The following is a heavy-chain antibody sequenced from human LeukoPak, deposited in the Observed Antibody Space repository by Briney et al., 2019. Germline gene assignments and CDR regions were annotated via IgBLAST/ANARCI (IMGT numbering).Heavy chain of an antibody. J-gene: IGHJ4*02. V-gene: IGHV3-33*01. CDR2: IWYDGSNK. Sequence: PGGSLRLSCAASGFTFSSYGMHWVRQAPGKGLEWVAVIWYDGSNKYYADSVKGRFTISRDNSKNTLYLQMNSLRAEDTAVYYCARGGYGDYPTGGLDYWGQGTLVTVSS. CDR1: GFTFSSYG. CDR3: ARGGYGDYPTGGLDY. D-gene: IGHD4-17*01.